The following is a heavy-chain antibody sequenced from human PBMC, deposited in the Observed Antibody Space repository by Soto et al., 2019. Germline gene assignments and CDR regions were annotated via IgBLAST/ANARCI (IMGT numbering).Heavy chain of an antibody. D-gene: IGHD1-26*01. CDR2: ISGSGDST. V-gene: IGHV3-23*01. Sequence: GGSLRLSCAASGFTFSSYAMSWVRQAPGKGLEWVSVISGSGDSTYYAGSVKGRFTISRDNSKNTLYLQMNSLRAEDTAIYYCAKRGSGSQFDYWGQGTLVTVSS. J-gene: IGHJ4*02. CDR3: AKRGSGSQFDY. CDR1: GFTFSSYA.